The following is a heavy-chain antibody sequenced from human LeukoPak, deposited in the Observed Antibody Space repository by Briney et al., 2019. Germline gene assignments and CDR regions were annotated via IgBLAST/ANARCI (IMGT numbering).Heavy chain of an antibody. CDR2: ISTTGDRI. CDR1: GFTFSTYE. V-gene: IGHV3-48*03. Sequence: PGGSLRLACAASGFTFSTYEMNWVRQAPGKGLEWVSYISTTGDRILYGDSVKGRFSVSRDNAKNSLFLQMGSLTAEDTAVYYCARELGGFWHFIRGVWSYYYGMDVWGQGSTVTVSS. J-gene: IGHJ6*02. CDR3: ARELGGFWHFIRGVWSYYYGMDV. D-gene: IGHD3-10*01.